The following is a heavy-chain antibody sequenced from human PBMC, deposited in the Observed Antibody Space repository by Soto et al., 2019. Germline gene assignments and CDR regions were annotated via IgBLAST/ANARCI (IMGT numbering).Heavy chain of an antibody. CDR2: IIPIFGTA. CDR1: GGTFSSYA. D-gene: IGHD3-10*01. CDR3: ARATGSGSYSSYYYYGMDV. J-gene: IGHJ6*02. V-gene: IGHV1-69*13. Sequence: SVKVSCKASGGTFSSYAISWVRQAPGQGLEWMGGIIPIFGTANYAQKFQGRVTITADESTSTAYMELSSLRSEDTAVYYCARATGSGSYSSYYYYGMDVWGQGTTVTVSS.